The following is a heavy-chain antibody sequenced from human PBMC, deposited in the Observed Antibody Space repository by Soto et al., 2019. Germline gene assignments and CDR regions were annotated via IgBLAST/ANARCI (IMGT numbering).Heavy chain of an antibody. CDR2: IIPIFGTA. CDR1: GGTFSSYA. CDR3: TTLERGGGSYYLDY. J-gene: IGHJ4*02. V-gene: IGHV1-69*13. D-gene: IGHD1-26*01. Sequence: SVKVSCKASGGTFSSYAISWVRQAPGQGLEWMGGIIPIFGTANYAQKFQGRVTITADESTSTAYMELSSLRSEDTAVYYCTTLERGGGSYYLDYWGQGTLVTVSS.